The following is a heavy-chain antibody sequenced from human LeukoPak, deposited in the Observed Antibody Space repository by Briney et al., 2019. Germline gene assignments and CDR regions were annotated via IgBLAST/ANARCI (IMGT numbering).Heavy chain of an antibody. D-gene: IGHD6-13*01. CDR1: GFTFSTYA. CDR3: AKALEQETVIALDS. V-gene: IGHV3-23*01. CDR2: ISGSGGST. J-gene: IGHJ4*02. Sequence: GGSLRLSCAASGFTFSTYAMSWVRQAPGKWLEWVSAISGSGGSTYYADSVKGRFAISRDNSTNTLYLQMNSLRAEDTSIYFCAKALEQETVIALDSWGQGTLVTVSS.